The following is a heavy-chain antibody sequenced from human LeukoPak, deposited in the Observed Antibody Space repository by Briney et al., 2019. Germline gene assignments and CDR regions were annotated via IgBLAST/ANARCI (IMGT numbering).Heavy chain of an antibody. Sequence: GGSLRLSCAASGFTFSSYAMSWVRQAPGKGLEWVSAISGSGGSTYYADSVKGRFTFSRDNSKNTLYLQMNSLRAEDTAVYYCAKGSFDQAIGRRYYYYGMDVWGQGTTVTVSS. J-gene: IGHJ6*02. CDR3: AKGSFDQAIGRRYYYYGMDV. V-gene: IGHV3-23*01. CDR2: ISGSGGST. D-gene: IGHD2-2*02. CDR1: GFTFSSYA.